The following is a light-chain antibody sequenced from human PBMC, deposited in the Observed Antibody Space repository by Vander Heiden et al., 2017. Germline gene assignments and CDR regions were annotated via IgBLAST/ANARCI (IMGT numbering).Light chain of an antibody. CDR1: SSDVGAHNS. J-gene: IGLJ2*01. CDR3: SSYTISSTVI. Sequence: SALTQPASVSGSPGQSITISCTGTSSDVGAHNSVSWYQQHPDKAPKLLIYDVSNRPSGVSNRFFGSKSGNTASLIISGLQAEDEADYYCSSYTISSTVIFGGGTKLTVL. CDR2: DVS. V-gene: IGLV2-14*01.